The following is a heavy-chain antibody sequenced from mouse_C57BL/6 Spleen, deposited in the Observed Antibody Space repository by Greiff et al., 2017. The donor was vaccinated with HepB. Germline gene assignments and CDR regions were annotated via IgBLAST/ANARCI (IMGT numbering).Heavy chain of an antibody. V-gene: IGHV1-9*01. J-gene: IGHJ4*01. D-gene: IGHD2-3*01. CDR2: ILPGSGST. CDR3: ARFPDGYYSYYYAMDY. Sequence: QVQLQQSGAELMKPGASVKLSCKATGYTFTGYWIEWVKQRPGHGLEWIGEILPGSGSTNYNEKFKGKATFTADTSSNTAYMQLSSLTTEDSAISYCARFPDGYYSYYYAMDYWGQGTSVTVSS. CDR1: GYTFTGYW.